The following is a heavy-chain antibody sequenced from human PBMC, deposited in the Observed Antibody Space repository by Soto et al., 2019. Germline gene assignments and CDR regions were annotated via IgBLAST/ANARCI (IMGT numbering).Heavy chain of an antibody. CDR2: INHSGST. CDR3: ASPTMVRGVTRNYYYGMDV. D-gene: IGHD3-10*01. J-gene: IGHJ6*02. CDR1: GGSFSGYY. Sequence: QVQLQQWSAGLLKPSETLSLTCAVYGGSFSGYYWSWIRQPPGKGLEWIGEINHSGSTNYNPSLKSRVTISVDTSKNQFSLKLSSVTAADTAVYYCASPTMVRGVTRNYYYGMDVWGQGTTVTVSS. V-gene: IGHV4-34*01.